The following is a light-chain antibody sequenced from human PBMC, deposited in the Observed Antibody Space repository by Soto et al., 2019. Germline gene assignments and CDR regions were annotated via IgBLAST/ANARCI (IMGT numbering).Light chain of an antibody. CDR1: QSVSSSY. CDR2: GAS. Sequence: EFVLTQSPGTLSLSPGERATLSCRASQSVSSSYLAWYQQKPGQAPRLLIYGASSRATGIPDRFSGSGSGTDFTLTISRLEPEDFAVYYCQQYGSSLSMYTFGQATKLEIK. V-gene: IGKV3-20*01. CDR3: QQYGSSLSMYT. J-gene: IGKJ2*01.